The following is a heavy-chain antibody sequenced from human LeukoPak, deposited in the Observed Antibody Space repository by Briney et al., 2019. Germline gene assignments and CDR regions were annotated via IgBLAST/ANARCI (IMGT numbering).Heavy chain of an antibody. CDR3: ARGGDTSGSVRSPFDI. V-gene: IGHV3-53*01. CDR2: IYSGGST. CDR1: GLTVSSNY. J-gene: IGHJ3*02. Sequence: GGSLRLSCAPSGLTVSSNYMSWVRQARGKGLDWVSVIYSGGSTYYADAVKGRFTISRDNSKITLYLQMNSLRAEDTAVYYCARGGDTSGSVRSPFDIWGRGTLVSVSS. D-gene: IGHD3-22*01.